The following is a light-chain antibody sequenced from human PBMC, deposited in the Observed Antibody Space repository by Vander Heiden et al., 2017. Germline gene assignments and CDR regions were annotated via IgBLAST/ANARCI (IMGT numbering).Light chain of an antibody. J-gene: IGLJ2*01. V-gene: IGLV2-14*01. CDR3: SSYTTSTSRYVV. Sequence: QSALTQPASVSGSPGQSLTISCTGTSSDIGDHNYAYWHQQHPGKAPKVVIYEVSNRPSGVSSRFSASKSGNTASLTISGRQAEDEAHYYCSSYTTSTSRYVVFGGGTKLTVL. CDR2: EVS. CDR1: SSDIGDHNY.